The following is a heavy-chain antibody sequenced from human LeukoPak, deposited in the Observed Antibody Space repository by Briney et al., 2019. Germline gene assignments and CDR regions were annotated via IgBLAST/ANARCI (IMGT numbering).Heavy chain of an antibody. J-gene: IGHJ4*02. CDR2: IYYSGST. V-gene: IGHV4-59*01. Sequence: SETLSLTCAVYGGSFSGYYWSWIRQPPGKGLEWIGYIYYSGSTNYNPSLKSRVTISVDTSKNQFSLKLSSVTAADTAVYYCARGAVDDFWSGPKFDYWGQGTLVTVSS. CDR3: ARGAVDDFWSGPKFDY. D-gene: IGHD3-3*01. CDR1: GGSFSGYY.